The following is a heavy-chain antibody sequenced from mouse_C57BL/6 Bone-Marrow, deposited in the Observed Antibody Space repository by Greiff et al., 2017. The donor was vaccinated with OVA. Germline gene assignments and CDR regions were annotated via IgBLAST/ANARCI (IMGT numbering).Heavy chain of an antibody. Sequence: VQLQQSGPELVKPGASVKMSCKASGYTFTDYNMHWVKQSPGKSLEWIGYINPNNGGTSYNQKFKGKATFTVNKSSSTAYMELRSLTSEDSAVYYCARGDGYFRRFAYWGQGTLVTVSA. CDR2: INPNNGGT. V-gene: IGHV1-22*01. D-gene: IGHD2-3*01. CDR3: ARGDGYFRRFAY. J-gene: IGHJ3*01. CDR1: GYTFTDYN.